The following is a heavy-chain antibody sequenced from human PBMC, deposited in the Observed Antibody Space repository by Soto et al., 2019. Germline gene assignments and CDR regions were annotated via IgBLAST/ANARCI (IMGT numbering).Heavy chain of an antibody. D-gene: IGHD3-22*01. CDR2: IVVGSGNT. V-gene: IGHV1-58*02. CDR1: GFTFTRSA. J-gene: IGHJ4*02. Sequence: SGKVSCKASGFTFTRSAMQWVRQARGQRLEWIGWIVVGSGNTNYAQKFQERVTITRDMSTSTAYMELSSLRSEDTAVYYCAATDSCDSSGYYLIDCWGQGTLV. CDR3: AATDSCDSSGYYLIDC.